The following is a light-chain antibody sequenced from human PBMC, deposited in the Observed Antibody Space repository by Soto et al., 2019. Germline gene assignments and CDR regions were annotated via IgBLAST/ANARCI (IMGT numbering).Light chain of an antibody. CDR1: QGISTD. CDR2: AAS. CDR3: QKYNSVPRT. J-gene: IGKJ1*01. Sequence: DIQMTQSPSFLSASVGDRVTITCRASQGISTDLAWYQQKPGKVPELLIYAASTLQLGVPSRFSGSGSVTDFTLTISSLQPEDVATYYCQKYNSVPRTFGQGTKVEIK. V-gene: IGKV1-27*01.